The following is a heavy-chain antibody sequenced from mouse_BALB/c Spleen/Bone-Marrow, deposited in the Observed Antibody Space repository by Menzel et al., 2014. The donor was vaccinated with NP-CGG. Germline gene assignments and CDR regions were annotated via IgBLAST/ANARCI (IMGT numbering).Heavy chain of an antibody. CDR1: GFTFSSYG. Sequence: EVKLMESGGDLVKPGGSLKLSCAASGFTFSSYGMSWVRQTPDKRLEWVATISSGGSYTYYPDSVKGRFAISRDNAKNTLYLQMSSLKSEDTAMYYCARQTNYDYDGYFDYWGQGTTLTVSS. V-gene: IGHV5-6*01. D-gene: IGHD2-4*01. J-gene: IGHJ2*01. CDR2: ISSGGSYT. CDR3: ARQTNYDYDGYFDY.